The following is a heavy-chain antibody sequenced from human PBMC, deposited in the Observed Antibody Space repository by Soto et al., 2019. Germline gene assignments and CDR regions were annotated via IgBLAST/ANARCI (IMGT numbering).Heavy chain of an antibody. CDR3: ARGYYDTSDYYNGLSCLDP. Sequence: SETLSLTCTVAGGSITSGGYYWSWIRHLPGKGLEWIGFIYNSETAYYNPSLKSRLSISGDTSKNEFSLKLSSVTAADSAVYHCARGYYDTSDYYNGLSCLDPWGQGPLVTVYS. CDR1: GGSITSGGYY. CDR2: IYNSETA. V-gene: IGHV4-31*03. J-gene: IGHJ5*02. D-gene: IGHD3-22*01.